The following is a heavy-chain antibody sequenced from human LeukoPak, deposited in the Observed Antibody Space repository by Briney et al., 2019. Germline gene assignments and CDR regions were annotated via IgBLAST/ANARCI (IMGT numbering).Heavy chain of an antibody. CDR3: ARVPGQQLVIDP. CDR1: GFTFSSYW. CDR2: ISTDGSST. J-gene: IGHJ5*02. D-gene: IGHD6-13*01. V-gene: IGHV3-74*01. Sequence: PGGSLRLSCAASGFTFSSYWVHWVRQAPGKGLVWVSRISTDGSSTNSADSVKGRFTISRDNSKNTLYLQMDSLRAEDTAVYYCARVPGQQLVIDPWGQGTLVTVSS.